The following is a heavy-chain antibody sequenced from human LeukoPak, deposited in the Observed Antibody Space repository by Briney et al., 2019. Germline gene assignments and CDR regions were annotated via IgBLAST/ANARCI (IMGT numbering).Heavy chain of an antibody. CDR3: AIGARDYFYYYMDV. D-gene: IGHD1-26*01. Sequence: ASVKVSCKASGYTITNNYMHWVRQAPGQGLEWMGVINPSGTGTTYAQKFQGTVTMTRDMSTSTVYMQLSSLRSEDTAVYYCAIGARDYFYYYMDVWGKGTTVIVSS. CDR2: INPSGTGT. J-gene: IGHJ6*03. CDR1: GYTITNNY. V-gene: IGHV1-46*01.